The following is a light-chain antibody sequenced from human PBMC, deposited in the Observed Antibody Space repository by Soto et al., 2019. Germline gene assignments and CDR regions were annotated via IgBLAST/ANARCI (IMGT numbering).Light chain of an antibody. Sequence: EIVLTQSPATLSLSPGDRATLSCRASPSVPNFLAWYQQKPGQAPRLLIYGAFNRATGIPARFSGSGSGTDFTLTISSLEPEDSAIYYFLQRNVWPPVTFGLGTRLESK. J-gene: IGKJ5*01. CDR1: PSVPNF. V-gene: IGKV3-11*01. CDR3: LQRNVWPPVT. CDR2: GAF.